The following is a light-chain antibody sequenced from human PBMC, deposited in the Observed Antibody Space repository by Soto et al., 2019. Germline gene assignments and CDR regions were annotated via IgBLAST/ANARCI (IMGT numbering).Light chain of an antibody. CDR3: ASYASSNTVL. CDR1: SSDIGGYNY. Sequence: QSALTQPASVSGSPGQSITISCTGTSSDIGGYNYVSWYQQHPGKAPKLMIYDVSDRPSGVSNRFSGSKSGNTASLTISGLHDEDEADYYCASYASSNTVLFGGGTKLTVL. J-gene: IGLJ2*01. CDR2: DVS. V-gene: IGLV2-14*03.